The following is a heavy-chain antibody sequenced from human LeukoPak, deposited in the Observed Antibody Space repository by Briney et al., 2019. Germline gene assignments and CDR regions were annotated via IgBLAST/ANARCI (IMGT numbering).Heavy chain of an antibody. CDR2: INHSGST. CDR1: GGSFSGYY. J-gene: IGHJ3*02. D-gene: IGHD3-9*01. V-gene: IGHV4-34*01. CDR3: ARAHVLRYFDWLFDAFDI. Sequence: SETLSLTCAVYGGSFSGYYWSWIRQPPGKGLEWIGEINHSGSTNYNPSLKSRVTISVDTSKSQFSLKLSSVTAADTAVYYCARAHVLRYFDWLFDAFDIWGQGTMVTVSS.